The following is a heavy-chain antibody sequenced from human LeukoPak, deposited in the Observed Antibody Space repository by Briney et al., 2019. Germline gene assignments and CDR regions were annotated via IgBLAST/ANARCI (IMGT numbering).Heavy chain of an antibody. Sequence: PGGSLRLSCAASGFTFSSYAMHWVRQAPGKGLEWVSTISAGAGRTYYADSVKGRFTISRDNSRNTLYLQMNSLRAEDTAVYYCADAIVGAPAHYWGQGTLVTVSS. J-gene: IGHJ4*02. V-gene: IGHV3-23*01. CDR3: ADAIVGAPAHY. CDR1: GFTFSSYA. D-gene: IGHD1-26*01. CDR2: ISAGAGRT.